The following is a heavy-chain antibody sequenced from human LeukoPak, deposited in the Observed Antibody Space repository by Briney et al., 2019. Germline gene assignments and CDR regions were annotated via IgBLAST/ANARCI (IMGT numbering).Heavy chain of an antibody. CDR3: ARQSKYYYGSGYYFDY. CDR1: GGSISSGDYY. CDR2: IYYSGST. V-gene: IGHV4-30-4*08. D-gene: IGHD3-10*01. Sequence: SETLSLTCTVSGGSISSGDYYWSWIRQPPGKGLEWIGYIYYSGSTYYNPSLKSRVTISVDTSKNQFSLKLSSVTAADTAVYYCARQSKYYYGSGYYFDYWGQGTLSPSPQ. J-gene: IGHJ4*02.